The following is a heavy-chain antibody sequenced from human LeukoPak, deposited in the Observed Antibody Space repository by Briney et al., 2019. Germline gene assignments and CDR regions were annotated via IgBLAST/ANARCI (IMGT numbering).Heavy chain of an antibody. D-gene: IGHD3-10*02. Sequence: SETLSLTCTVSGGSISSYYWSWIRQPPGKGLEWIGYISYSGSTNYNPSLKSRVTISVDTSKNQFSLKLSSVTAADTAVYYCARGGLVQVTMSDAFDIWGQGTMVTVSS. V-gene: IGHV4-59*08. CDR2: ISYSGST. CDR1: GGSISSYY. J-gene: IGHJ3*02. CDR3: ARGGLVQVTMSDAFDI.